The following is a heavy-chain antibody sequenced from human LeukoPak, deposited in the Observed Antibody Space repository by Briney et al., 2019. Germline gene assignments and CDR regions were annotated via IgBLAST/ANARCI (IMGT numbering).Heavy chain of an antibody. J-gene: IGHJ5*02. CDR3: ARHSSSWKNWFDP. D-gene: IGHD6-13*01. CDR1: GNSISSYY. V-gene: IGHV4-59*08. Sequence: SETLSLTCTVSGNSISSYYWNWIRQSPGKGLEWIGYISYPGSTNYNPSLKSRVTISVDTSKNQFSLKLTSVTAADTAVYYCARHSSSWKNWFDPWGQGTLVTVSS. CDR2: ISYPGST.